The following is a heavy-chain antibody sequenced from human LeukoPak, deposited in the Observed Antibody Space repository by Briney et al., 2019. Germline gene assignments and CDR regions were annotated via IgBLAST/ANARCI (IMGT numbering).Heavy chain of an antibody. V-gene: IGHV4-34*01. J-gene: IGHJ4*02. CDR1: GGSFSGYY. Sequence: SETLSLTCAVYGGSFSGYYWSWIRQPPGKGLEWIGEINHSGSTNYNPSLKSRDTLSVDTSKNQFSLKLSSVTAADTAVYYCARRQDYYDSRIHDYWGQGTLVTVSS. D-gene: IGHD3-22*01. CDR3: ARRQDYYDSRIHDY. CDR2: INHSGST.